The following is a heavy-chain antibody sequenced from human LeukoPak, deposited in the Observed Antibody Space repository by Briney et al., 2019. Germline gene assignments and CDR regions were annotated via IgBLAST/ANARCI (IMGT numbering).Heavy chain of an antibody. CDR2: IIPIFGTA. CDR3: ARPSIRRGYSYGNTALDI. J-gene: IGHJ3*02. CDR1: GGTFSSYA. Sequence: SVKVSCKASGGTFSSYAISWVRHAPGPGLEWMGGIIPIFGTANYAHKFQGRVTITADESTSTAYMELSSLRSEDTAVYYCARPSIRRGYSYGNTALDIWGQGTMVTVSS. V-gene: IGHV1-69*13. D-gene: IGHD5-18*01.